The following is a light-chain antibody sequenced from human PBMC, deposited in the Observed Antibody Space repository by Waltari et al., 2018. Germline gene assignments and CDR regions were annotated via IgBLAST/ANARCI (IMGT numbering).Light chain of an antibody. CDR1: VLATKY. Sequence: SYELIQPSSVSVSPGQTARITCSGDVLATKYARWFQQKPGQAPVLVIYKDSERPSGIPERFSGSSSGTTVTLTISGAQVEDEADYYCYSAADNNLVFGGGTKLTVL. J-gene: IGLJ2*01. CDR2: KDS. V-gene: IGLV3-27*01. CDR3: YSAADNNLV.